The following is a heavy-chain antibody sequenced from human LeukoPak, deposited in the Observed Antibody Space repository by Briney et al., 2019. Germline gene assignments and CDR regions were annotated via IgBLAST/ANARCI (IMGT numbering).Heavy chain of an antibody. J-gene: IGHJ4*02. D-gene: IGHD6-6*01. Sequence: ASVKVSCKASGYTFTSYYMHWVRQAPGQGLEWMGLINPSGGSTSYAQKFQGRVTMTRDTSTSTVYMELSSLRSEDTAVYYCAREYSSSSTGPYFDYWGQGTLVTVSS. CDR2: INPSGGST. CDR1: GYTFTSYY. CDR3: AREYSSSSTGPYFDY. V-gene: IGHV1-46*01.